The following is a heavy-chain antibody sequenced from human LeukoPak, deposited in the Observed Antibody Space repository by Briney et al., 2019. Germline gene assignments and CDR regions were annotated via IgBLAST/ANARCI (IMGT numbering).Heavy chain of an antibody. CDR2: IYYSGST. Sequence: SETLSLTCTVSGGSISSSSYYWGWIRQPPGKGLEWTGSIYYSGSTYYNPSLKSRVTISVDTSKNQFSLKLSSVTAADTAVFYCATSGWYLLPGIYWGQGTLVTVSS. CDR1: GGSISSSSYY. CDR3: ATSGWYLLPGIY. D-gene: IGHD6-19*01. V-gene: IGHV4-39*01. J-gene: IGHJ4*02.